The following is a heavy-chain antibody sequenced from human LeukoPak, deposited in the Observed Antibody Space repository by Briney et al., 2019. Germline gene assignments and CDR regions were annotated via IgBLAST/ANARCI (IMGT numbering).Heavy chain of an antibody. J-gene: IGHJ6*02. CDR1: GGSISSSNW. CDR3: ARGELRGYYYGMDV. Sequence: ASETLSLTCAVSGGSISSSNWWSRVRQPPGKGLEWIGEIYHSGSTNYNPSLKSRVTISVDKSKNQFSLKLSSVTAADTAVYYCARGELRGYYYGMDVWGQGTTVTVSS. D-gene: IGHD1-7*01. CDR2: IYHSGST. V-gene: IGHV4-4*02.